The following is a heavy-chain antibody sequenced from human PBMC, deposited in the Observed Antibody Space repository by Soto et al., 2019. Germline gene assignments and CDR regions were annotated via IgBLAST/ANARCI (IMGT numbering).Heavy chain of an antibody. D-gene: IGHD4-17*01. CDR1: GGSISSGGYY. CDR3: ARDRASVTVTKRKGDAFDI. V-gene: IGHV4-31*03. Sequence: SETLSLTCTVSGGSISSGGYYWSWIRQHPGKGLEWIGYIYYSGSTYYNPSLKSRVTISVDTSKNQFSLKLSSVTAADTAVYYCARDRASVTVTKRKGDAFDIWGQGTMVTVSS. CDR2: IYYSGST. J-gene: IGHJ3*02.